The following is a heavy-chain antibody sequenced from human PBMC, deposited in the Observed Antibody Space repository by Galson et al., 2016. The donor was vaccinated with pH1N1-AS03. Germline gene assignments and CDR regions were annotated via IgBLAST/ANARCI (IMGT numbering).Heavy chain of an antibody. J-gene: IGHJ4*02. D-gene: IGHD1-20*01. Sequence: MSWVRQAPGKGLEWVAIVSDSGGATFYADSVKGRFTISRDNYKNTLSLQMNSLGVEDTAIYYCAKGLTIAGSTYHFDSWGQGTLVTVSS. CDR2: VSDSGGAT. CDR3: AKGLTIAGSTYHFDS. V-gene: IGHV3-23*01.